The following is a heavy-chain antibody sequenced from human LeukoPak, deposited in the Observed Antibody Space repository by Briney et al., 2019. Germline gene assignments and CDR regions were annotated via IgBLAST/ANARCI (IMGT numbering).Heavy chain of an antibody. J-gene: IGHJ6*02. CDR1: GFTFSSSW. V-gene: IGHV3-7*01. Sequence: GGSLRLSCAASGFTFSSSWMSWVRQAPGKGLEWVANIKQDGSEKYYVDSVKGRFTISRDNAKNSLDLQMNSLRVEDTAVYYCARDRRYADYYYYGMDVWGQGTTVTVSS. CDR2: IKQDGSEK. CDR3: ARDRRYADYYYYGMDV. D-gene: IGHD3-16*01.